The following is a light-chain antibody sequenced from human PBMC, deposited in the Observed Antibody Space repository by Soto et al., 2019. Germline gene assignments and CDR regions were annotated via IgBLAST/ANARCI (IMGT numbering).Light chain of an antibody. Sequence: QSVLTQPASVSGSPGQSIAISCTRTSSDVGGYNYVSWYQQHPGKAPKLMVYDVSNRPSGVSNRFSGSKSGNTASLTISGLQAEDEADYYCSSYTSSSTYVFGTGTKVTV. CDR1: SSDVGGYNY. CDR2: DVS. CDR3: SSYTSSSTYV. J-gene: IGLJ1*01. V-gene: IGLV2-14*01.